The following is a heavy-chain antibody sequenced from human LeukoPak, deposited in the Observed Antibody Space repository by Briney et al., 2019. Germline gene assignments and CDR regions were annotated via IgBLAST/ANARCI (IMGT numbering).Heavy chain of an antibody. CDR1: GFTFSDYY. V-gene: IGHV3-11*06. CDR3: ARDLAALGESISYGMDV. Sequence: GGSLRLSCAASGFTFSDYYMSWIRQAPGKGLEWVSYISSSSSYTNYADSVKGRFTISRDNAKNSLYLQMNSLRAEDTAVYYCARDLAALGESISYGMDVWGQGTTVTVSS. D-gene: IGHD3-10*01. J-gene: IGHJ6*02. CDR2: ISSSSSYT.